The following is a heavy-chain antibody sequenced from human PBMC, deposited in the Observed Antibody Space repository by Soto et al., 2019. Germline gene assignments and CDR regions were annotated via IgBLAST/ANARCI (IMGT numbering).Heavy chain of an antibody. CDR3: ARGPYSSPAYVFDS. CDR2: INPKSGGT. V-gene: IGHV1-2*02. J-gene: IGHJ4*02. CDR1: GYTFSGHY. Sequence: QVQLVQSGAEVGKPGASVKVSCNVTGYTFSGHYLHWVRQAPGQGLEWMGWINPKSGGTNYAQKFQDRVTMTADTSVSAASMELTSLRYDDTAVFYCARGPYSSPAYVFDSWGQGTLVTVSS. D-gene: IGHD6-13*01.